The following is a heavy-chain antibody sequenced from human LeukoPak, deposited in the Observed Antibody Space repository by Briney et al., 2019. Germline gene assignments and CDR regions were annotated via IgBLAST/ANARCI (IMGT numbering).Heavy chain of an antibody. CDR1: GYTSTDYY. Sequence: GAPVKVSCKASGYTSTDYYTHWVRQAPGQGLEWMGWINPRGGGRSNEQKFQGRVRMTRDKSIRTAYMELARLASDDTGVYDCARGPQYGSDSNFRRVIDYWGRGTLVAVSS. CDR2: INPRGGGR. CDR3: ARGPQYGSDSNFRRVIDY. D-gene: IGHD6-19*01. J-gene: IGHJ4*02. V-gene: IGHV1-2*02.